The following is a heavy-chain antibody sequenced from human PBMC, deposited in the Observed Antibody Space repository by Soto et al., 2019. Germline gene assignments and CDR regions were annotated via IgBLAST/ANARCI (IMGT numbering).Heavy chain of an antibody. V-gene: IGHV3-7*05. Sequence: EVQLVESGGGLVQPGGSLRLSCAAPGFTFSSYWMSWVRQAPGKGLEWVAHIKGDGSGIEFVDSVKGRFTISRDNAKNSLFMQMTSLRADDTAVYYCARGHYGLDVWGQGTTVIVSS. J-gene: IGHJ6*02. CDR3: ARGHYGLDV. CDR2: IKGDGSGI. CDR1: GFTFSSYW.